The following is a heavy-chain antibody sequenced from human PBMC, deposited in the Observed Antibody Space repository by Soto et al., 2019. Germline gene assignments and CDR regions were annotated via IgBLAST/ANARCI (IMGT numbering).Heavy chain of an antibody. Sequence: PGGSLRLSCAASGFTFSSSGINWVRQAPGKGLEWISGITGSTGSIYYADSVKGRFTISRDISKNTLWLQMNSLRAEDTAVYYCAKDSLFGGLDFDYWGQGTLVTVSS. V-gene: IGHV3-23*01. CDR2: ITGSTGSI. CDR1: GFTFSSSG. J-gene: IGHJ4*02. CDR3: AKDSLFGGLDFDY. D-gene: IGHD2-15*01.